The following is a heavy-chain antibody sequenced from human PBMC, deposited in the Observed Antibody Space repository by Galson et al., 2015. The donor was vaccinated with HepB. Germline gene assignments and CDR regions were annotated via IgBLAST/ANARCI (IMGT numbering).Heavy chain of an antibody. D-gene: IGHD3-3*01. J-gene: IGHJ4*02. CDR3: ATIGLWSGYDY. Sequence: SVKVSCKASGYTFTRHDINWVRQATGQGLEWMGWMNPNSNNTGYAQKFQGRVTMTRNTSISTAYMELSSLRSEDTAVYYCATIGLWSGYDYWGQGTLVTVSS. CDR2: MNPNSNNT. V-gene: IGHV1-8*01. CDR1: GYTFTRHD.